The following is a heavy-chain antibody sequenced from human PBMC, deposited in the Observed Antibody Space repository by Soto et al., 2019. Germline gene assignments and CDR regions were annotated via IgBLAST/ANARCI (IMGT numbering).Heavy chain of an antibody. V-gene: IGHV3-30*18. Sequence: QVQLVESGGGVVQPGRSLRLSCAASGFTFSSYGMHWVRQAPGKGLEWVAVISYDGSNKYYADSVKGRFTISRDNSKNTLYLQMTSLRAEDTGVYSCAKDDGRGDYGDYVDYWGQGTLVTVSS. D-gene: IGHD4-17*01. J-gene: IGHJ4*02. CDR1: GFTFSSYG. CDR2: ISYDGSNK. CDR3: AKDDGRGDYGDYVDY.